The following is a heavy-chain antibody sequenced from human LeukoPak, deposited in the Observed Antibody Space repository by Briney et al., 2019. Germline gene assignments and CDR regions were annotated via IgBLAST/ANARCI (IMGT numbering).Heavy chain of an antibody. J-gene: IGHJ4*02. D-gene: IGHD4-11*01. V-gene: IGHV1-3*01. Sequence: ASVKVSCKASGYTFTSYAMHWVRQAPGQRLEWMGWINAGNGNTKYSQKFQGRVTITTDESTSTAYMELSSLRSEDTAVYYCARSRRTVTTRLHFSFDYWGQGTLVTVSS. CDR3: ARSRRTVTTRLHFSFDY. CDR1: GYTFTSYA. CDR2: INAGNGNT.